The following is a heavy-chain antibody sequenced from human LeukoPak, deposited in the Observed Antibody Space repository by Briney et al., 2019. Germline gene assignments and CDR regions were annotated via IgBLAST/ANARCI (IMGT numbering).Heavy chain of an antibody. CDR3: AKDRADYDFWSGWLSY. CDR1: GFSFSNYW. D-gene: IGHD3-3*01. V-gene: IGHV3-23*01. J-gene: IGHJ4*02. CDR2: ISGSGGST. Sequence: ETGGSLRLSCAASGFSFSNYWMTWVRQAPGKGLEWVSAISGSGGSTYYADSVKGRFTISRDNSKNTLYLQMNSLRAEDTAVYYCAKDRADYDFWSGWLSYWGQGTLVTVSS.